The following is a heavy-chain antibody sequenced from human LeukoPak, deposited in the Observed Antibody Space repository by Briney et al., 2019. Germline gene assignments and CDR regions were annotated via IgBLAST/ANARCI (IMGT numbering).Heavy chain of an antibody. D-gene: IGHD3-10*01. CDR2: IKSKTDGGTT. CDR1: GFTFSNAW. J-gene: IGHJ4*02. CDR3: TTVDLWASPDY. Sequence: GGSLRLSCAASGFTFSNAWMSWVRQVPGKGLEWVGRIKSKTDGGTTDYAAPVKGRFTISRDDSKNTLYLQMSSLKTEDTAVYYCTTVDLWASPDYWGQGTLVTVSS. V-gene: IGHV3-15*01.